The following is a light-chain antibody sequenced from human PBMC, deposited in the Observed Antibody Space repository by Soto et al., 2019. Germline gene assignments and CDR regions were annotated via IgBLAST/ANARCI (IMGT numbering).Light chain of an antibody. V-gene: IGLV1-44*01. CDR2: NNN. CDR3: AAWDNSLNGYV. J-gene: IGLJ1*01. CDR1: SSNIGSHA. Sequence: QSVLTQPPSASGTPGQRVTISCSGSSSNIGSHAVQWYQHLPGTAPELLIYNNNQRTSGVPHRVSGSKSGASASLAISGLQSEDEADYYCAAWDNSLNGYVFGTGTKLTVL.